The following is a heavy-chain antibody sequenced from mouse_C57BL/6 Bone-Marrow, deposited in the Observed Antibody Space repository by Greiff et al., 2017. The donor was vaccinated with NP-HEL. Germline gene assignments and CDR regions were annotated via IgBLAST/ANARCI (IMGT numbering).Heavy chain of an antibody. CDR3: ARKGGYYAMDY. CDR1: GYTFTSYW. CDR2: INPSDGGT. J-gene: IGHJ4*01. V-gene: IGHV1-53*01. Sequence: VQLQQPGTELVKPGASVKLSCKASGYTFTSYWMHWVKQRPGQGLEWIGNINPSDGGTNYTEKFKSTATLTVDKSSSTAYMQLISLTSEDSAVYYCARKGGYYAMDYWGQGTSVTVSS.